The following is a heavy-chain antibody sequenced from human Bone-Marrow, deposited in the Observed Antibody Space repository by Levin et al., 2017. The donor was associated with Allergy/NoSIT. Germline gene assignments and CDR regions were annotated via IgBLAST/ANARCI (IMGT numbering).Heavy chain of an antibody. J-gene: IGHJ6*03. CDR2: ISTYNGNT. Sequence: GASVKVSCKASGYTFSSHGISWVRQAPGQGLEWMGWISTYNGNTNYAQKLQGRVTMTTDTSTNTAFMELRSLRSDDTAAYYCARQESMVTTGSSNHYYYMDVWGKGTTVTVSS. V-gene: IGHV1-18*01. CDR3: ARQESMVTTGSSNHYYYMDV. CDR1: GYTFSSHG. D-gene: IGHD4-17*01.